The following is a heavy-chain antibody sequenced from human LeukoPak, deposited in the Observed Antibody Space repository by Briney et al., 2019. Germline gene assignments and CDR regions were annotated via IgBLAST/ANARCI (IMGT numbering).Heavy chain of an antibody. J-gene: IGHJ5*02. CDR1: GFTFSDYY. V-gene: IGHV3-11*01. CDR3: AREFSSSWYRWFDP. CDR2: ISSSGSTI. D-gene: IGHD6-13*01. Sequence: PGGSLRLSCAASGFTFSDYYMSWIRQAPGKGLEWVSYISSSGSTIYCADSVKGRFTISRDNAKNSLYLQMNSLRAEDTAVYYCAREFSSSWYRWFDPWGQGTLVTVSS.